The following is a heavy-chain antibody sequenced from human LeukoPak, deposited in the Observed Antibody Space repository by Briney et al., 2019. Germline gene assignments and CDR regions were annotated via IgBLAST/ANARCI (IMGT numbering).Heavy chain of an antibody. CDR3: ARYYYDSSGYPPYYYYMDV. Sequence: GASVKVSCKASGYTFTSYGISWVRQAPGQGLEWMGWISAYNGNTNYAQKLQGRVTMTTDTSTSTAYMELRSLRSDDTAVYYCARYYYDSSGYPPYYYYMDVWGKGTTVTISS. V-gene: IGHV1-18*01. CDR2: ISAYNGNT. CDR1: GYTFTSYG. D-gene: IGHD3-22*01. J-gene: IGHJ6*03.